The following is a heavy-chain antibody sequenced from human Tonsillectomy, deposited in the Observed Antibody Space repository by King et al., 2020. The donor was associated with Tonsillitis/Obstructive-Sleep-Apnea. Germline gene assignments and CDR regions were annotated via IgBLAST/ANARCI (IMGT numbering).Heavy chain of an antibody. CDR1: GFTFSSYA. V-gene: IGHV3-30*01. CDR2: ISYDGSNK. J-gene: IGHJ4*02. CDR3: ARDPRSSGWYYFDY. Sequence: VQLVESGGGVVQPGRSLRLYCAASGFTFSSYAMHWVRQAPGKGLEWVAVISYDGSNKYYADSVKGRFTISRDNSKNTLYLQMNSLRAEDTAVYYCARDPRSSGWYYFDYWGQGTLVTVSS. D-gene: IGHD6-19*01.